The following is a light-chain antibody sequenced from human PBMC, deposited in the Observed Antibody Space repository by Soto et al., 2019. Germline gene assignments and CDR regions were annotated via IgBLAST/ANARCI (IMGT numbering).Light chain of an antibody. Sequence: QSELTQPPSASGTPGQRVTISCSGSSSNIGSNTVNWYQQLPGTAPKLLIYSNNQRPSGVPDRFSGSKSGTSASLAISGLQSEDEADYYCAAWDDSLNGVFGGGTQLTVL. J-gene: IGLJ3*02. V-gene: IGLV1-44*01. CDR3: AAWDDSLNGV. CDR2: SNN. CDR1: SSNIGSNT.